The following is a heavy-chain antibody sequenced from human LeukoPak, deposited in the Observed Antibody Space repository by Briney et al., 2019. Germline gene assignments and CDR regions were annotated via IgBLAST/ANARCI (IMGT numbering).Heavy chain of an antibody. J-gene: IGHJ4*02. Sequence: GGSLRLSCAASGFTFSRYTMHWVRQAPGKGLEWVAFISYDGSNKYYADSVKGRFTISRDNSQNTLYLQMISLRADDTAMYYCARDFHSRRYCDWWGQGTLVTVSS. CDR2: ISYDGSNK. D-gene: IGHD3-9*01. CDR3: ARDFHSRRYCDW. CDR1: GFTFSRYT. V-gene: IGHV3-30-3*01.